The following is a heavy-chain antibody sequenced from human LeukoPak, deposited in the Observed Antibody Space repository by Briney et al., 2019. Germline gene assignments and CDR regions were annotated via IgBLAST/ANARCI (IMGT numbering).Heavy chain of an antibody. J-gene: IGHJ4*02. CDR2: ISAYNGNT. CDR1: GYTFTSYG. CDR3: ARDHSTRWGFYGSGTFDY. V-gene: IGHV1-18*01. D-gene: IGHD3-10*01. Sequence: ASVKVSCKASGYTFTSYGISWVRQAPGQGLEWMGWISAYNGNTNYAQKLQGRVTMTTDTSTSTAYMELRSLRSDDTAVYYCARDHSTRWGFYGSGTFDYWGQGTLVTVSS.